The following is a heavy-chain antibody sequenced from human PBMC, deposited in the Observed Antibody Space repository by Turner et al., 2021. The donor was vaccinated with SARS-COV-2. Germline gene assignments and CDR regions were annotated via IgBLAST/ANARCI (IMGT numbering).Heavy chain of an antibody. V-gene: IGHV1-2*02. J-gene: IGHJ4*02. Sequence: QVQLVQSGAEVKKPGASVKVSCKTFANTSTGYYIHWMRQAPGQGCEWMGWISPNGGATNYAQKFKGRFTMTTDTSIRTTYMEMRRLTSDDTAFYYCARALIGTTPDWGQGTLVTVSS. CDR1: ANTSTGYY. D-gene: IGHD1-20*01. CDR2: ISPNGGAT. CDR3: ARALIGTTPD.